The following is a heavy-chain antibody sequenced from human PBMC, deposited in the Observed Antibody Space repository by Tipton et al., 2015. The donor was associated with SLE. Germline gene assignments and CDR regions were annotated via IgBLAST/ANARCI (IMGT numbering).Heavy chain of an antibody. CDR2: LYNSGST. D-gene: IGHD3/OR15-3a*01. Sequence: TLSLTCTVSGASISSYNWNWIRQPPGKALEWIGHLYNSGSTNSNPSLKSRVTISVDTSKNQISLKLSSVTAADTAVYYCVKVWTHWGQGALVTVSS. J-gene: IGHJ4*02. CDR1: GASISSYN. V-gene: IGHV4-59*08. CDR3: VKVWTH.